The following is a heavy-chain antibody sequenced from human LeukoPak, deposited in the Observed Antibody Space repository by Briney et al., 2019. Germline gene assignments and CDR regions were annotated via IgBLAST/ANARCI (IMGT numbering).Heavy chain of an antibody. Sequence: SQTLSLTCTVSGGSISSGSYYWSWIRQPAGKGLEWIGRIYTSGSLNYNPSLTSRLTISVDTSNNQFSLKLSSVTAADTAVYYCARGSYSIEYWGQGTLVTVSS. CDR1: GGSISSGSYY. CDR2: IYTSGSL. D-gene: IGHD1-26*01. CDR3: ARGSYSIEY. J-gene: IGHJ4*02. V-gene: IGHV4-61*02.